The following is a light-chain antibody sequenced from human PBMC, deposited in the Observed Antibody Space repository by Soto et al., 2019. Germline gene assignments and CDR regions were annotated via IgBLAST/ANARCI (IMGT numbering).Light chain of an antibody. CDR1: SSDVGSYNL. CDR2: EGS. J-gene: IGLJ1*01. V-gene: IGLV2-23*01. Sequence: QSFLTQPASVSGSPGQSITISCTGTSSDVGSYNLVSWYQQYPGKAPKLMIYEGSKRPSGVSNRFSGSKSGNSASLTIFGLQAEDEADYYCCSYAGSVTYVFGTGTKVTVL. CDR3: CSYAGSVTYV.